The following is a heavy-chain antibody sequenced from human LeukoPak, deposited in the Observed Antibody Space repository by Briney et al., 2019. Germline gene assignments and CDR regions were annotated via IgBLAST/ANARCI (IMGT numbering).Heavy chain of an antibody. J-gene: IGHJ4*02. V-gene: IGHV4-59*01. CDR3: ARNTFGEFDY. CDR2: IYYSGST. D-gene: IGHD3-10*01. Sequence: MASETLSLTCTVSGVSISSYYWSWIRQPPGKGLEWIGYIYYSGSTNYNPSLKSRVTMSVDTSKNQFSLKLSSVTAADTAVYYCARNTFGEFDYWGQGTLVTVSS. CDR1: GVSISSYY.